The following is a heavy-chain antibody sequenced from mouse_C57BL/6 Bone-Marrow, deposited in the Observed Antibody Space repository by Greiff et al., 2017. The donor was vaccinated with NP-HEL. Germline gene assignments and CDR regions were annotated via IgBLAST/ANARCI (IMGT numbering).Heavy chain of an antibody. CDR3: AREGGGIYYGSKGY. D-gene: IGHD1-1*01. CDR1: GYTFTSYW. J-gene: IGHJ2*01. V-gene: IGHV1-59*01. Sequence: VQLQQSGAELVRPGTSVKLSCKASGYTFTSYWMHWVKQRPGQGLEWIGVIDPSDSYTNYNQKFKGKATLTVDTSSSTAYMQLSSLTSEDSAVYYCAREGGGIYYGSKGYWGQGTTLTVSS. CDR2: IDPSDSYT.